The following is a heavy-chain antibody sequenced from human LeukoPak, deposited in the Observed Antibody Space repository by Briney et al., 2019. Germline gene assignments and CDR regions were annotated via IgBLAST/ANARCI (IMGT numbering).Heavy chain of an antibody. Sequence: GGSLRLSCAASGFTFSSYAMSWVRQAPGKGLEWVSAISGSGGSTYYADSVKGRFTISRDNSKNTLYPQMNSLRAEDTAVYYCAKDSSGYNVGNWFDPWGQGTLVTVSS. D-gene: IGHD3-22*01. CDR1: GFTFSSYA. CDR2: ISGSGGST. J-gene: IGHJ5*02. V-gene: IGHV3-23*01. CDR3: AKDSSGYNVGNWFDP.